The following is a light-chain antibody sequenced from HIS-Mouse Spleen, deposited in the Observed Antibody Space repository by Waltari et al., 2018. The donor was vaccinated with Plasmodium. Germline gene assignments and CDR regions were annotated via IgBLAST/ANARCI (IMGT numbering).Light chain of an antibody. CDR2: DAA. Sequence: EIVLTQSPATLSLSPGARATLSCRASQRVSSYLAWYQQNPGQAPRRLIYDAANRATGIPARFSGSGSGTDVTLTISSLEPEDFAVYYCQQRSNWPLLTFGGGTKVEIK. CDR3: QQRSNWPLLT. J-gene: IGKJ4*01. CDR1: QRVSSY. V-gene: IGKV3-11*01.